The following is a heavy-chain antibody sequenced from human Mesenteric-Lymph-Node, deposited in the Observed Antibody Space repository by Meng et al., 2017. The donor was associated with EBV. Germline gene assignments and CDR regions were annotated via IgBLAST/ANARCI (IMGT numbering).Heavy chain of an antibody. V-gene: IGHV4-34*01. CDR2: INRIGGT. CDR3: ARGYTYNYESGVPPFDL. D-gene: IGHD3-22*01. J-gene: IGHJ5*02. Sequence: VYSPLRGEGLLEPPGTLSPTCSVYDGVFSNFYWSSSPPPPEKGLEWIGEINRIGGTDYNPSLKSRVTISVDTSKNQFSLRLSSVTASDTAVYYCARGYTYNYESGVPPFDLWGHGTLVTVSS. CDR1: DGVFSNFY.